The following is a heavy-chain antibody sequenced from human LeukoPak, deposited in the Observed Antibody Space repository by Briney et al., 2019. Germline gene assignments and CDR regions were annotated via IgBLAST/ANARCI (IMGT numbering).Heavy chain of an antibody. CDR3: ARVLAVGASWYGY. Sequence: SVKVSCKASGYTFTGYYMHWVRQAPGQGLEWMGWINPNSGGTNYAQKFQGRVTMTRDTSISTAYMELSRLRSDDTAVYYCARVLAVGASWYGYWGQGTLVTVSS. CDR1: GYTFTGYY. CDR2: INPNSGGT. D-gene: IGHD6-13*01. V-gene: IGHV1-2*02. J-gene: IGHJ4*02.